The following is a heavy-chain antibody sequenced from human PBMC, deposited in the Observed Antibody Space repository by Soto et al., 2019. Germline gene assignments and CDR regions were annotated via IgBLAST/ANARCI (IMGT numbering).Heavy chain of an antibody. CDR2: IYYSGST. J-gene: IGHJ3*02. CDR3: ARHERRGYCSSASCYPAFDI. Sequence: SETLSLTCTVSGGSISSSSYYWGWIRQPPGKGLEWIGSIYYSGSTYYNPSLKSRVTISVDTSKNQFSLRLGSVTAADTAVYYCARHERRGYCSSASCYPAFDIWGQGTMVTVSS. D-gene: IGHD2-2*01. V-gene: IGHV4-39*01. CDR1: GGSISSSSYY.